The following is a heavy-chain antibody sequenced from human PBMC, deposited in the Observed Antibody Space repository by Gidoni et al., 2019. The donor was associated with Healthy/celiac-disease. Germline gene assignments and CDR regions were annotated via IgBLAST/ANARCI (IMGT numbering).Heavy chain of an antibody. CDR2: INPNSGGT. Sequence: QVQLVQSGAEVKKPGASVKVSCKASGYTFPGYYMHWVRQAPGQGLEWMGWINPNSGGTNYAQKFQGRVTMTRDTSISTAYMELSRLRSDDTAVYYCARDRVSYWNYGEIIDYWGQGTLVTVSS. CDR1: GYTFPGYY. D-gene: IGHD1-7*01. V-gene: IGHV1-2*02. J-gene: IGHJ4*02. CDR3: ARDRVSYWNYGEIIDY.